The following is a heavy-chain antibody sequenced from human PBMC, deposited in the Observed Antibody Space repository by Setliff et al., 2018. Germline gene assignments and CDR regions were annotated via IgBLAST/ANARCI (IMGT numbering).Heavy chain of an antibody. V-gene: IGHV4-59*01. Sequence: PSETLSLTCRVSGDSISDYHWSWIRQPPGQGLEWIGYIYSSGRTNYNPSLKSRVSLSLDTSKNQFSLDLSSVTPADTAVYYCARELGLRAPFDFWGQGILVTAPQ. J-gene: IGHJ4*02. CDR1: GDSISDYH. D-gene: IGHD4-17*01. CDR2: IYSSGRT. CDR3: ARELGLRAPFDF.